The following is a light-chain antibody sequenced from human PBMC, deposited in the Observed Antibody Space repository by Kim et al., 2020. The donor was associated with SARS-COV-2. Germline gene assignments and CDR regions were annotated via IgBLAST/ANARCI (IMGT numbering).Light chain of an antibody. V-gene: IGLV3-21*03. J-gene: IGLJ2*01. CDR1: NSGSKS. CDR3: QVWDSSSYHPVV. Sequence: GKTARITCGGNNSGSKSVHWYQQKPGKAPVLVVYDDSDRPSGIPGRFSGSKSGNTATLTISRVEAGDEADYYCQVWDSSSYHPVVFGGGTPLTV. CDR2: DDS.